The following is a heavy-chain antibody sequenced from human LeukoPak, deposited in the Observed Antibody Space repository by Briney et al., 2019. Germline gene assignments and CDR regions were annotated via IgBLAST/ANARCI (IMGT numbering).Heavy chain of an antibody. CDR3: ARRGESYSSPHYYYYMDV. Sequence: GESLKISCKGSGYSFTSYWIGWVRQMPGKGLEWMGIIYPGDSDTRYSPSFQGQVTISADKSISTAYLQWSSLKASDTAMYYCARRGESYSSPHYYYYMDVWGKGTTVTVSS. CDR1: GYSFTSYW. J-gene: IGHJ6*03. CDR2: IYPGDSDT. V-gene: IGHV5-51*01. D-gene: IGHD1-26*01.